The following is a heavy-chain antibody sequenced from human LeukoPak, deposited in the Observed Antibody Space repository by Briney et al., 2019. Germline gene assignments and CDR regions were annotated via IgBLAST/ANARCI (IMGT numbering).Heavy chain of an antibody. CDR3: ARDSGWWRFDF. V-gene: IGHV3-7*03. J-gene: IGHJ4*02. CDR1: GFTFSSYA. D-gene: IGHD6-13*01. CDR2: IKEDGSEK. Sequence: GGSLRLSCAAPGFTFSSYAMSWVRQAPGQGLEWVASIKEDGSEKHYVDSVKGRFTISRDNGKNSLYLQMNSLRAEDTAVYYCARDSGWWRFDFWGQGTLVTVSS.